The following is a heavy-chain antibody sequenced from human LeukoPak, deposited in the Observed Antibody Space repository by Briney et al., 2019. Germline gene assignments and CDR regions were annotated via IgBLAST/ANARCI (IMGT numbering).Heavy chain of an antibody. CDR1: GYSISSGYX. V-gene: IGHV4-38-2*02. J-gene: IGHJ5*02. Sequence: ETXSLXCTVSGYSISSGYXWGWIRQPPGKGLEWIGSIYHSGSTYYNPSLKSRVTISVDTSKNQFSLKLSSVTAADTAVYYCARCSGSSCYHWFDPWGQGTLVTVSS. CDR3: ARCSGSSCYHWFDP. D-gene: IGHD2-15*01. CDR2: IYHSGST.